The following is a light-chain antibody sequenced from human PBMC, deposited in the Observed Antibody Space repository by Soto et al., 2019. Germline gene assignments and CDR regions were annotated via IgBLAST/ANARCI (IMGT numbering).Light chain of an antibody. CDR2: GAS. V-gene: IGKV3-20*01. CDR1: QSVSSSY. Sequence: EIVLTQSPGTLSLSPGEIATLSCRASQSVSSSYLAWYQQKPGQAPRLLIYGASTRATGIPDRFSGSGSGTDFTLTITTLEPEDFAVYYCQQPGTFGQGTKVEIK. CDR3: QQPGT. J-gene: IGKJ1*01.